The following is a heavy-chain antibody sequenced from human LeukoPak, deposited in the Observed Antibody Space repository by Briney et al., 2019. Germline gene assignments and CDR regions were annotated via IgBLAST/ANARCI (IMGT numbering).Heavy chain of an antibody. J-gene: IGHJ1*01. Sequence: PGGSLRLSCAASGFTFDDYAMHWVRQAPGKGLEWVSSISWNSGNMGYADSVKGRFTISRDNAKNSLYLQMNSLRAEDMALYYCAKGPEYSSSSGLYFHQWGQGTLVTVSS. CDR1: GFTFDDYA. V-gene: IGHV3-9*03. CDR2: ISWNSGNM. CDR3: AKGPEYSSSSGLYFHQ. D-gene: IGHD6-6*01.